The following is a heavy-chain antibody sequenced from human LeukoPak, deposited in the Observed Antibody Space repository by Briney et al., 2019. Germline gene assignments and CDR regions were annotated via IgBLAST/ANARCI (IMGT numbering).Heavy chain of an antibody. V-gene: IGHV1-2*02. CDR3: ARDLGELLLSFDY. Sequence: ASVKVSCKASGYTFTGYYMHWVRQAPGQGLEWMGWINPNSGGTNYAQKFQGRVIITRDTSISTAYMELSRLRSDDTAVYYCARDLGELLLSFDYWGQGTLVTVSS. CDR2: INPNSGGT. D-gene: IGHD3-10*01. J-gene: IGHJ4*02. CDR1: GYTFTGYY.